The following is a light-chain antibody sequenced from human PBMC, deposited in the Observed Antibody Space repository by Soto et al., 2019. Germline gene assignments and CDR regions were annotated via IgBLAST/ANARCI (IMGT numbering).Light chain of an antibody. Sequence: QSALTQPASVSGSPGQWITISCTGTSSDVGGYNHVSWYQQPPGKAPKLMIYEVSNRPSGVSNRFSGSKSGNTASLTISGLQAEDEADYYCSSYTSSSSLGVFGTGTKVTVL. J-gene: IGLJ1*01. CDR1: SSDVGGYNH. CDR3: SSYTSSSSLGV. CDR2: EVS. V-gene: IGLV2-14*03.